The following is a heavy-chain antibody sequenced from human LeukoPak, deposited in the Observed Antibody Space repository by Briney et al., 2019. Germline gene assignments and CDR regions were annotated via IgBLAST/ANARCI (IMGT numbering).Heavy chain of an antibody. V-gene: IGHV3-7*01. Sequence: PGGSLRLSCAASGFTFSYHWMTWVRQAPGKGLEWVANIKNDGAVKNYVDSVKGRFTISRDNAKNSLYLQMNSLRAEDTAVYYCAKDSYSKGDFWSQGVLVTVSS. CDR1: GFTFSYHW. D-gene: IGHD6-13*01. CDR3: AKDSYSKGDF. CDR2: IKNDGAVK. J-gene: IGHJ4*02.